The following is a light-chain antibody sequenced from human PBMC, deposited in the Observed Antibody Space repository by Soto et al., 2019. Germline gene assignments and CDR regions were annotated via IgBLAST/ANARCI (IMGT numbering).Light chain of an antibody. CDR3: QQYNSYAWT. CDR1: QSISSW. CDR2: DAS. Sequence: DIQMTQSPSTLSASVGDRVTITCRASQSISSWLAWYRQKPGKAHKLLIYDASSLEGGVPSRFSGSGSGTEFTLSISSLQPEDFATYYCQQYNSYAWTFGQGTKV. J-gene: IGKJ1*01. V-gene: IGKV1-5*01.